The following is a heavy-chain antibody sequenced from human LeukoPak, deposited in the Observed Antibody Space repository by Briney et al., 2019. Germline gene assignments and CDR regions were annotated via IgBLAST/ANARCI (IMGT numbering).Heavy chain of an antibody. CDR1: GFTFSSYA. Sequence: PGGSLRLSCAASGFTFSSYAMSWVRQAPGKGLEWVSAISGSGGSTYYADSVKGRFTISRDNSKNTLYLQMNSLRAEDTAVYYCARDTDSPHYDFWSGRIPGMDVWGQGTTVTVSS. CDR2: ISGSGGST. CDR3: ARDTDSPHYDFWSGRIPGMDV. J-gene: IGHJ6*02. V-gene: IGHV3-23*01. D-gene: IGHD3-3*01.